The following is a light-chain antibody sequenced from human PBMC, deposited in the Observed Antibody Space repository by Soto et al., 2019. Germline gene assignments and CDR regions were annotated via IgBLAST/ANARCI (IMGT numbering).Light chain of an antibody. V-gene: IGKV3-20*01. J-gene: IGKJ4*02. CDR1: QSVSTSS. CDR3: QQYGHSPRT. CDR2: AAS. Sequence: EVVLTQSPGTLSLSPGERASLSCRASQSVSTSSLAWYQQKAGQSPRLLIYAASARAIGIPDRFSGSGSGTDFTLTISRLEPEDFAVYYCQQYGHSPRTFGGGTKVDIK.